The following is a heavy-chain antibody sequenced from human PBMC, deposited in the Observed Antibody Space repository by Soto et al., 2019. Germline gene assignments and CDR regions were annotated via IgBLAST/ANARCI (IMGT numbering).Heavy chain of an antibody. V-gene: IGHV4-59*01. CDR3: ARGVGNWNPRNPFDP. CDR1: GGSISSYY. J-gene: IGHJ5*02. Sequence: SETLSLTCTVSGGSISSYYWSWIRQPPGKGLEWIGHIYYSGSTNYNPSLKSRVTISVDTSKNQFSLKLSSVTAADTAVYYCARGVGNWNPRNPFDPWGQGTLVTVSS. CDR2: IYYSGST. D-gene: IGHD1-20*01.